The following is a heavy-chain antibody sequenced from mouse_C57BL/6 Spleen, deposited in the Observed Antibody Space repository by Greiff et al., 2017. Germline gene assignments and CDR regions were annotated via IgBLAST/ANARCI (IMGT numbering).Heavy chain of an antibody. D-gene: IGHD2-4*01. V-gene: IGHV1-54*01. Sequence: QVHVKQSGAELVRPGASVKVSCTASGYAFTNYLIEWVKQRPGQGLEWIGVINPGSGGANYNEKFKGKATLTADKSSSTAYMQLSSLTSGDSAVYFCAREGLRRDFDYWGQGTTLTVSS. CDR2: INPGSGGA. CDR1: GYAFTNYL. J-gene: IGHJ2*01. CDR3: AREGLRRDFDY.